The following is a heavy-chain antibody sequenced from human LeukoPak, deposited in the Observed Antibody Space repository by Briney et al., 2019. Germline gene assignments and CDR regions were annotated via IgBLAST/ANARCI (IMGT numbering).Heavy chain of an antibody. J-gene: IGHJ3*02. CDR2: ISNSAI. CDR1: GFTFTSYG. CDR3: AINGCYRGVCAFDI. V-gene: IGHV3-48*01. Sequence: GGSLRLSCATSGFTFTSYGMNWVRQAPGKGLEWVSYISNSAILYADSVKGRFTISRDNARNALYLQMNSLRAEDTAVYYCAINGCYRGVCAFDIWGQGTMVTVSS. D-gene: IGHD2-21*01.